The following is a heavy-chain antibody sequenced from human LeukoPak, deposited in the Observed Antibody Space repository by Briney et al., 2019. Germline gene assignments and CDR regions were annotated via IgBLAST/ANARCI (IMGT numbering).Heavy chain of an antibody. CDR2: IYYSGST. CDR1: GGSISSYY. J-gene: IGHJ5*02. V-gene: IGHV4-59*08. Sequence: SETLSLTCTVSGGSISSYYWSWIRQPPGKGLEWIGYIYYSGSTNYNPSLKSRVTISVDTSKNQFSLKLSSVTAADTAVYYCARHGFGGDGYNWAANWFDPWGQGTLVTVSS. CDR3: ARHGFGGDGYNWAANWFDP. D-gene: IGHD5-24*01.